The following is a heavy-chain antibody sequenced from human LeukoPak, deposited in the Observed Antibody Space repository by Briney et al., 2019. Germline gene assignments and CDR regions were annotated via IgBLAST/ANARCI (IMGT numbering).Heavy chain of an antibody. D-gene: IGHD6-19*01. CDR1: GGSISSSSYY. Sequence: SETLSLTCTVSGGSISSSSYYWGWIRQPPGKGLEWIGSIYYSGSTYYNPSLKSRVTISVDTSKNQFSLKLSSVTAADTAVYYCARDRTVAGPFDYWGQGTLVTVSS. CDR3: ARDRTVAGPFDY. CDR2: IYYSGST. V-gene: IGHV4-39*07. J-gene: IGHJ4*02.